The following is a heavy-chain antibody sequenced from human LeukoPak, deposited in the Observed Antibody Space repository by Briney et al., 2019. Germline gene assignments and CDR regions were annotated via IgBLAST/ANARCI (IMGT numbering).Heavy chain of an antibody. J-gene: IGHJ6*04. Sequence: ASVKVSCKASGYTFTSYAMHWVRQAPGQRLEWMGWINAGNGNTKYSQKFQGRVTITRDTSASTAYMELSSLRSEGTAVYYCASSHCSGGSCYHYGMDVWGKGTTVTVSS. CDR3: ASSHCSGGSCYHYGMDV. V-gene: IGHV1-3*01. CDR2: INAGNGNT. D-gene: IGHD2-15*01. CDR1: GYTFTSYA.